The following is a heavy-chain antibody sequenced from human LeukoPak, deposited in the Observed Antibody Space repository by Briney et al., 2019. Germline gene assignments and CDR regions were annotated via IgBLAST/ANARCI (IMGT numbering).Heavy chain of an antibody. J-gene: IGHJ2*01. CDR1: GFTFSSDW. V-gene: IGHV3-74*01. CDR3: ARGGRSIAARIFWYFDL. D-gene: IGHD6-6*01. CDR2: INSDGSST. Sequence: GGSLRLSCAASGFTFSSDWMHWVRQAPGKGLVWVSRINSDGSSTSYADSVKGRFTISRDNAKNTLYLQMNSLRVGDTAVYYCARGGRSIAARIFWYFDLWGRGTLVTLSS.